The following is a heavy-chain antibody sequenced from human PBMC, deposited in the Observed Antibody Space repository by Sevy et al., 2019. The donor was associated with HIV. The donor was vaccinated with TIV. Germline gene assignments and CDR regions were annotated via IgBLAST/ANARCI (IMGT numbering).Heavy chain of an antibody. CDR2: INPKSGGT. Sequence: ASVKVSCKASGYTFTDYYIHWVRQAPGQGLEWMGWINPKSGGTNYAQKFHGRVTSTRDTSIGTAYLGLGRLRSDETAVYYCARVVEPAGIDPYYYGVDVWGPGATVTVSS. J-gene: IGHJ6*02. CDR3: ARVVEPAGIDPYYYGVDV. D-gene: IGHD2-2*02. V-gene: IGHV1-2*01. CDR1: GYTFTDYY.